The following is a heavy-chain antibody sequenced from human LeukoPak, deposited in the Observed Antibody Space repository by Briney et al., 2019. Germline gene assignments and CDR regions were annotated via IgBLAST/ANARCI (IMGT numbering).Heavy chain of an antibody. V-gene: IGHV1-69*13. CDR1: GGTFSSYI. CDR2: ISPIFGTP. CDR3: ARQGYTNNLGGYFGDKDDGFDL. Sequence: ASVKVSCKASGGTFSSYIITWVRQAPGQGLEWMGRISPIFGTPDYAQKFQGRVTITADESTSTAYMELSRLRFEDTAVYYCARQGYTNNLGGYFGDKDDGFDLWGQGTMVTVSS. J-gene: IGHJ3*01. D-gene: IGHD3-9*01.